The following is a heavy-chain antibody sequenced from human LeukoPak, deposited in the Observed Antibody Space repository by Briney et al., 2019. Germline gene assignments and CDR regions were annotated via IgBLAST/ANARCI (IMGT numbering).Heavy chain of an antibody. V-gene: IGHV4-4*07. Sequence: SETLSLTCTVFGGSISSYHWSWIRQPAGKGLEWIGRIYTSGSTDYNPSLKSRVTMSVDTSKNQFALTLSSVTAADTALYYCARESVSGSYFRWFDAWGQGTLATVSS. CDR3: ARESVSGSYFRWFDA. D-gene: IGHD1-26*01. CDR2: IYTSGST. CDR1: GGSISSYH. J-gene: IGHJ5*02.